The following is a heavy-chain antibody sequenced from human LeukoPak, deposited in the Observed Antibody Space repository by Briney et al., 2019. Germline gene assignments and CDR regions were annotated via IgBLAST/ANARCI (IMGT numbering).Heavy chain of an antibody. CDR2: IIPIFGTA. CDR3: ARVGGTIFGVVPFDY. V-gene: IGHV1-69*13. CDR1: GYTFTSYG. J-gene: IGHJ4*02. D-gene: IGHD3-3*01. Sequence: SVTVSFKASGYTFTSYGISWVRQAPGQGLEWMGGIIPIFGTANYAQKFQGRVTITADESTSTAYMELSSLRSEDTAVYYCARVGGTIFGVVPFDYWGQGTLVTVSS.